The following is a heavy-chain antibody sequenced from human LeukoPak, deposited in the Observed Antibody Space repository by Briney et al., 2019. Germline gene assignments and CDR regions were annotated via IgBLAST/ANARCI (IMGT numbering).Heavy chain of an antibody. J-gene: IGHJ5*02. D-gene: IGHD3-22*01. CDR2: INHSGST. CDR1: GGSFSGYY. CDR3: ARVRIYYDSSGYLPRFDP. Sequence: SETLSLTCAVYGGSFSGYYWSWIRQPPGKGLEWIGEINHSGSTNYNPSLKSRVTISVDTSKNQFPLKLSSVTAADTAVYYCARVRIYYDSSGYLPRFDPWGQGTLVTVSS. V-gene: IGHV4-34*01.